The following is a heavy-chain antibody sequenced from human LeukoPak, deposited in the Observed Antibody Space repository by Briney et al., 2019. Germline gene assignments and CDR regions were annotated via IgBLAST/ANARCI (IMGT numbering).Heavy chain of an antibody. V-gene: IGHV3-74*01. Sequence: GGSLRLSCAASGFTFSSYVMYWVRQAPGKGLEWVSRINDDETSTTYAESVKGRFTISRDNAKNTLFLQMNSLRAEDTAVYYCATTGSGSYYDYWGQGTLVTVSS. CDR3: ATTGSGSYYDY. D-gene: IGHD1-26*01. J-gene: IGHJ4*02. CDR1: GFTFSSYV. CDR2: INDDETST.